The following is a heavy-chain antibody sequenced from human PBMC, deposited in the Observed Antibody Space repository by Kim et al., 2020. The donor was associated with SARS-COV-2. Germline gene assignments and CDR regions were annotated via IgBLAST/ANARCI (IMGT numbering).Heavy chain of an antibody. Sequence: ASVKVSCKASGYTFTNYDINWVRQATGQRLEWMGWMNPNSGNAGYAQKFQGRVTMTRSTSINTAYMELSSLRSDDTAVYYCARGFGVVRGVLFAYWGQGTLVTVSS. CDR1: GYTFTNYD. J-gene: IGHJ4*02. CDR3: ARGFGVVRGVLFAY. V-gene: IGHV1-8*01. D-gene: IGHD3-10*01. CDR2: MNPNSGNA.